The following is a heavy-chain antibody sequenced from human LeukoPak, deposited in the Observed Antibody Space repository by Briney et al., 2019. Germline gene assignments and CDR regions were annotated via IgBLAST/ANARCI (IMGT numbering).Heavy chain of an antibody. CDR2: IKQDGSET. CDR1: GFTSGSYW. D-gene: IGHD3-16*01. J-gene: IGHJ3*02. CDR3: AREITWEVVPI. V-gene: IGHV3-7*01. Sequence: GGSLRLSCAASGFTSGSYWMSWVRQAPGKGLEWVANIKQDGSETYYLDAVKGRFTISRDNAKNSLYLQMNSLRAEDTAVYYCAREITWEVVPIWGQGTRVTVSS.